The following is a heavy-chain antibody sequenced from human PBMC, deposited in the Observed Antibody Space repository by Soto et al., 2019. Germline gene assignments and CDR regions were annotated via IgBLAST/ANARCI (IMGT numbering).Heavy chain of an antibody. V-gene: IGHV5-51*01. CDR2: VYPGDPDV. CDR1: ESNLGKYW. CDR3: ARHGYDDWRRLDY. J-gene: IGHJ4*02. Sequence: LRESLNISCKATESNLGKYWIGWVRQMPGKGLEWMGIVYPGDPDVRHNSTFEGQVTISADRSINTAYLQWASLKTSATAIYYCARHGYDDWRRLDYWGQGTLVTVS. D-gene: IGHD3-3*01.